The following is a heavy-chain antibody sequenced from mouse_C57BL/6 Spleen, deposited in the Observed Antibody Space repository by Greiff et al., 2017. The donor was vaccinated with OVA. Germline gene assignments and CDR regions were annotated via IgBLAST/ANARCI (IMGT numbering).Heavy chain of an antibody. V-gene: IGHV7-3*01. CDR2: IRNKANGYTT. Sequence: EVKLVESGGGLVQPGGSLSLSCAASGFTFTDYYMSWVRQPPGKALEWLGFIRNKANGYTTEYSASVKGRFTISRDNSQSILYLQMNALRAEDSATYYCARWDNGYAMDYWGRGTSVTVSS. CDR3: ARWDNGYAMDY. CDR1: GFTFTDYY. J-gene: IGHJ4*01. D-gene: IGHD1-3*01.